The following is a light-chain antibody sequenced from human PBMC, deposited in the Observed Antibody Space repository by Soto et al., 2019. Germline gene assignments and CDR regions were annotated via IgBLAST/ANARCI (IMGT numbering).Light chain of an antibody. CDR1: QSVSST. Sequence: EIVMAQSPATLSVSPGERATLSCRASQSVSSTLAWYQQKPGQAPWLLIYGASTRATGVPARFSGSGSGTECTLTISSLQSEDFAVYYCQQYNNWPLTFGGGTKVE. CDR2: GAS. CDR3: QQYNNWPLT. V-gene: IGKV3-15*01. J-gene: IGKJ4*01.